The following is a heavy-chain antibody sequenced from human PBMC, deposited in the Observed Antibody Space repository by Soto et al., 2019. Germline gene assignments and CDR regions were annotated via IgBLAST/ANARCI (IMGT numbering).Heavy chain of an antibody. J-gene: IGHJ5*02. CDR3: ARATPPLQKQLRVWGWFDP. CDR1: GGSISSYY. Sequence: SETLSLTCTVSGGSISSYYWSWIRQPPGKGLEWIGYIYYSGSTNYNPSLKSRVTISVDTSKNQFSLKLSSVTAADTAVYYCARATPPLQKQLRVWGWFDPWGQGTLVTVSS. D-gene: IGHD3-16*01. V-gene: IGHV4-59*01. CDR2: IYYSGST.